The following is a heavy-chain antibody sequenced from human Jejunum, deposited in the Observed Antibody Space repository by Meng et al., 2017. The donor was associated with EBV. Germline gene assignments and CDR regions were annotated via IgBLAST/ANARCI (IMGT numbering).Heavy chain of an antibody. J-gene: IGHJ4*02. CDR3: SRDLRGPFDY. V-gene: IGHV3-74*01. CDR1: GYTFSNYW. Sequence: EGRLGGVRGDFVQPVGSLRLCCVGSGYTFSNYWMHWVRQTPGKGLVWVSRINEDGTHTDYADSVKGRFTISRDNAKNTLTLQMNSLRVEDTAVYYCSRDLRGPFDYWGQGTLVTVSS. D-gene: IGHD3-16*01. CDR2: INEDGTHT.